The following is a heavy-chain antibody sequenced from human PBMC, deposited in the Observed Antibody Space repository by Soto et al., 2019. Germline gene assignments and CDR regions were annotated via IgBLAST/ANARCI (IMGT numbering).Heavy chain of an antibody. Sequence: GGSLRLSCAASGFTFSDYYMSWIRQAPGKGLEWVSYISSSGSTIYYADSVKGRFTISRDNSKNTLYLQMNSLRAEDTAVYYCARSGGYYDFWSGYYSPYYYYMDVWGKGTTVTVSS. CDR3: ARSGGYYDFWSGYYSPYYYYMDV. V-gene: IGHV3-11*04. D-gene: IGHD3-3*01. J-gene: IGHJ6*03. CDR1: GFTFSDYY. CDR2: ISSSGSTI.